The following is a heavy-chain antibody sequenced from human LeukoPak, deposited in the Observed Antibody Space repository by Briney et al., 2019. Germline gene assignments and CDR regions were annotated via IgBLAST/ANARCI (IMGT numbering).Heavy chain of an antibody. CDR1: GFTFSSYA. CDR3: ARQVGPDY. V-gene: IGHV3-23*01. J-gene: IGHJ4*02. D-gene: IGHD3-10*01. CDR2: ISGSGGST. Sequence: RGSLRLSCAASGFTFSSYAMTWVRQAPGKGLEWVSAISGSGGSTYYADSVKGRFTISRDNPKNTVFLQMSSLRVEDTAVYYCARQVGPDYWGQGTLVTVSS.